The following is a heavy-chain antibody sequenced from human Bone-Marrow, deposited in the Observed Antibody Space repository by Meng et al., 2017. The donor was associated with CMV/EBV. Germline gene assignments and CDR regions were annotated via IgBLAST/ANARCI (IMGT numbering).Heavy chain of an antibody. V-gene: IGHV3-48*03. CDR2: INSKSDSI. CDR3: ARARETIPGMNWFDP. D-gene: IGHD1-1*01. J-gene: IGHJ5*02. CDR1: GFSFSNYD. Sequence: GGSLRLFCAASGFSFSNYDMNWVRQAPGKGLEWVSYINSKSDSIYQADSVKGRFTISRDNAKNSLYQQMNSLREEDTAVYYCARARETIPGMNWFDPWGQGTLVTVSS.